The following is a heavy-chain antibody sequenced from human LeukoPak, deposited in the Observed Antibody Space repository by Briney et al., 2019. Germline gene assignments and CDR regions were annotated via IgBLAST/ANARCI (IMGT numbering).Heavy chain of an antibody. CDR2: ISAYNGNT. V-gene: IGHV1-18*01. J-gene: IGHJ4*02. D-gene: IGHD3-10*01. Sequence: APVKVSCKASGYTFTSYGISWVRQAPGQGLEWIGWISAYNGNTNYAQKLQCRVTMTTDTSTSTAYMELRSLRSDDTAVYYCARVWYYGSGSYHVGDYWGQGTLVTVSS. CDR3: ARVWYYGSGSYHVGDY. CDR1: GYTFTSYG.